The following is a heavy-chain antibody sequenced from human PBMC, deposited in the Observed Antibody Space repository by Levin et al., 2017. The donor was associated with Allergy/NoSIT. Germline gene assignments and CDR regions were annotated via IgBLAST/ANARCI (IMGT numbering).Heavy chain of an antibody. CDR1: EFTFSSYA. CDR2: ISGSGGST. J-gene: IGHJ4*02. CDR3: AKGRSSGSYYKFDY. V-gene: IGHV3-23*01. D-gene: IGHD3-10*01. Sequence: PGESLKISCAASEFTFSSYAMSWVRQAPGKGLEWVSAISGSGGSTYYADSVKGRFTISRDNSKNTLYLQMNSLRAEDTAVYYCAKGRSSGSYYKFDYWGQGTLVTVSS.